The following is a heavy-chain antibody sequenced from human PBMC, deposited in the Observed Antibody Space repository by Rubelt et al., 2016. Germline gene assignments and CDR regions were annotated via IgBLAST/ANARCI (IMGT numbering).Heavy chain of an antibody. Sequence: VQPGGSLRLSCSASGFTFSNYAMHWVRQAPGKGLEYVSAITSNGGGTYYADSVKGRFTISRDNSKNTLYLQMSSLRAEDTAVYYCVKDQARDSSSIGTSGTYGMDVWGQGTTVTVSS. V-gene: IGHV3-64D*09. CDR1: GFTFSNYA. J-gene: IGHJ6*02. CDR2: ITSNGGGT. CDR3: VKDQARDSSSIGTSGTYGMDV. D-gene: IGHD6-13*01.